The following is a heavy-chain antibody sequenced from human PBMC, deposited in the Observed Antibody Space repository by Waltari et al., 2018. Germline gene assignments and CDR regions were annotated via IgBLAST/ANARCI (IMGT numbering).Heavy chain of an antibody. J-gene: IGHJ4*02. CDR3: VIHSGNPNYCFDI. Sequence: QVQLQESGPGRVKPSQTLSLTCTVSGGSISSDTYYWSWIRQPAGKGLEWVGRIYTSVSTNYNPARKSRVTVSLDTPKDQFSLNLNSVAAADTAVYSCVIHSGNPNYCFDIWGQGSLVTVSS. CDR1: GGSISSDTYY. D-gene: IGHD5-12*01. CDR2: IYTSVST. V-gene: IGHV4-61*02.